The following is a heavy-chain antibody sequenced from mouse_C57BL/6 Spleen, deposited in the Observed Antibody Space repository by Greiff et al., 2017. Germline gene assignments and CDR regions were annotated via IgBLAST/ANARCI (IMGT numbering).Heavy chain of an antibody. Sequence: EVQGVESGGDLVKPGGSLKLSCAASGFTFSSYGMSWVRQTPDKRLEWVATISSGGSYTYYPDSVKGRFTISRDNAKNTLYLQMSSLKSEDTAMYYCARQTVITTVVSPFAYWGQGTLVTVSA. D-gene: IGHD1-1*01. CDR1: GFTFSSYG. CDR3: ARQTVITTVVSPFAY. V-gene: IGHV5-6*01. J-gene: IGHJ3*01. CDR2: ISSGGSYT.